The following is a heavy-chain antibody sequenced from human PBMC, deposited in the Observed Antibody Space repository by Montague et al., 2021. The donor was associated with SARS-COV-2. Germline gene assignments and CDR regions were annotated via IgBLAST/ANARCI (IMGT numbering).Heavy chain of an antibody. D-gene: IGHD3-3*01. CDR2: IYYSGST. V-gene: IGHV4-59*01. J-gene: IGHJ6*02. CDR3: ARDRRFLEWPGLYYYYGMDV. Sequence: ETLSLTCTVSGGSISSYYWSWIRQPPGKRLEWIGYIYYSGSTNYNPSLKSRVTISVDTSKNQFSLKLSSVTAADTAVYYCARDRRFLEWPGLYYYYGMDVWGQGTTVTVSS. CDR1: GGSISSYY.